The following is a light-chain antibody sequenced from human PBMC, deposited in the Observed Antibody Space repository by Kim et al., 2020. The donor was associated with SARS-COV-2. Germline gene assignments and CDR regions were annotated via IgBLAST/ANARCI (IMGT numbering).Light chain of an antibody. V-gene: IGLV7-46*01. CDR3: SLFFTDVRV. CDR1: DGRVYSGHY. J-gene: IGLJ3*02. CDR2: EIS. Sequence: PGGRVANTSGSSDGRVYSGHYPFWLQPKPGQAPRTLIDEISNEKSWTPARCSGSLLGGKVVLTLSGAQPEDEADYYCSLFFTDVRVFGGGTQLTVL.